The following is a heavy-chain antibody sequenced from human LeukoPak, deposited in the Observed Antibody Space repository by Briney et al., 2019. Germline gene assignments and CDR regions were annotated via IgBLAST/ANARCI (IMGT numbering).Heavy chain of an antibody. CDR3: AKDNGRGTTIDLGFDP. J-gene: IGHJ5*02. V-gene: IGHV3-30*02. CDR1: GFTFSSYW. Sequence: GGSLRLSCAASGFTFSSYWMSWVRQAPGKGLEWVAFIRYDGSNKYYADSVKGRFTISRDNSKNTLYLQMNSLRAEDTAVYYCAKDNGRGTTIDLGFDPWXXXXXVTXSS. CDR2: IRYDGSNK. D-gene: IGHD1-7*01.